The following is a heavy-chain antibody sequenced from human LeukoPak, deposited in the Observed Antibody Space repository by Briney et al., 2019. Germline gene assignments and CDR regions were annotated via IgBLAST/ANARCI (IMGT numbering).Heavy chain of an antibody. V-gene: IGHV3-30*03. CDR2: ISHDGGKK. Sequence: TGRSLRLSCAASAFFSSYGLHWVRQAPGKGLEWVALISHDGGKKYYADSVKGRFTIFRDNSKNTLYLQMNSLRAEDTAVYYCASHSGSYPVAYYWGQGTLVTVSS. D-gene: IGHD1-26*01. J-gene: IGHJ4*02. CDR3: ASHSGSYPVAYY. CDR1: AFFSSYG.